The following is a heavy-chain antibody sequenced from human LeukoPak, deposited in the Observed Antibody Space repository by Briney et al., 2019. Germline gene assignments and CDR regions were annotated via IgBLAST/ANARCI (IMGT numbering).Heavy chain of an antibody. J-gene: IGHJ4*02. Sequence: PGGSLRLSCTASGFTFSGYWMNWVRQAPGKGLEWVANIKQDGSEKYYVDSVKGRFTISRDNAKNSLYLQMNSLRAEDTAVYYCAKGFSRYQHTPFGYWGQGTLVTVSS. CDR1: GFTFSGYW. CDR3: AKGFSRYQHTPFGY. CDR2: IKQDGSEK. D-gene: IGHD2-2*01. V-gene: IGHV3-7*01.